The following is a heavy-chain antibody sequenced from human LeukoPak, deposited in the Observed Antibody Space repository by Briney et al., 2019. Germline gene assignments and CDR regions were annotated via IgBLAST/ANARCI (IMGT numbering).Heavy chain of an antibody. CDR2: IKQDGSEK. V-gene: IGHV3-7*01. Sequence: GGSLRLSCAASGFTFSSYWMSWVRQAPGKGLEWVANIKQDGSEKYYVDSVKGRFTISRDNAKNSLYLQMNSLRAEDTAVYYCARDGAVVAATAFDYWGQGNLVTVSS. J-gene: IGHJ4*02. D-gene: IGHD2-15*01. CDR3: ARDGAVVAATAFDY. CDR1: GFTFSSYW.